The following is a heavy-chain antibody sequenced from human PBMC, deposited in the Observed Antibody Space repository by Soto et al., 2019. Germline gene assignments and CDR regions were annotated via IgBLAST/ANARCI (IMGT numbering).Heavy chain of an antibody. CDR3: ARHRGYYYGMDV. J-gene: IGHJ6*02. D-gene: IGHD3-10*01. V-gene: IGHV4-59*08. CDR1: GGSISSYY. Sequence: ETLSLTCTVSGGSISSYYWSWIRQPPGKGLEWIGYIYYSGSTNYNPSLKSRVTISVDTSKNQFSLKLSSVTAADTAVYYCARHRGYYYGMDVWGQGTTVTVSS. CDR2: IYYSGST.